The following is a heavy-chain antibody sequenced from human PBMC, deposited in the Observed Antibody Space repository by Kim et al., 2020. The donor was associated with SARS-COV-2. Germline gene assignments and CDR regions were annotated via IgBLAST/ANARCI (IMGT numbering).Heavy chain of an antibody. Sequence: SETLSLTCTVYGGSFSGYYWIWIRQSPGKGLEWSGEINHSGSSNYNPSLTNRVTISVEKSKNQFSLNLTSVTAADRAVYYFTRRRQVSLSLFYYGLHVWG. J-gene: IGHJ6*01. CDR3: TRRRQVSLSLFYYGLHV. CDR1: GGSFSGYY. D-gene: IGHD3-16*02. CDR2: INHSGSS. V-gene: IGHV4-34*01.